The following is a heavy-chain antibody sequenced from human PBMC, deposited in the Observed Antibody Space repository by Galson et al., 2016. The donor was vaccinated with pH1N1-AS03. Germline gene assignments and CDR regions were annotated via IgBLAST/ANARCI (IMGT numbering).Heavy chain of an antibody. J-gene: IGHJ5*02. CDR2: MNPDSGNT. D-gene: IGHD1-26*01. CDR1: GYTFTTYD. V-gene: IGHV1-8*03. Sequence: SGYTFTTYDINWVRQAPGQGLEWMGWMNPDSGNTGYAPSFQGRVTITRDTSISTAYMELRSLRSDDTAVYYCARDWEPHMRMDCFDPWGQGTLVTVSS. CDR3: ARDWEPHMRMDCFDP.